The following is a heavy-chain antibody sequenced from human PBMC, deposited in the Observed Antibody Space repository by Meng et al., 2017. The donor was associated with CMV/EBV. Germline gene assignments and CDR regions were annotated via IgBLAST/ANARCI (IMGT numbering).Heavy chain of an antibody. CDR1: GFTVSSNY. J-gene: IGHJ4*02. D-gene: IGHD3-3*01. CDR2: IYSGGST. CDR3: ARALWSGYYIDY. V-gene: IGHV3-66*02. Sequence: GGSLRLSCAASGFTVSSNYMSWVRQAPGKGLEWVSVIYSGGSTYYADSVKGRFTISRDNSKNTLYLQMNSLRAEDTAVYYCARALWSGYYIDYWGQGTLVTVSS.